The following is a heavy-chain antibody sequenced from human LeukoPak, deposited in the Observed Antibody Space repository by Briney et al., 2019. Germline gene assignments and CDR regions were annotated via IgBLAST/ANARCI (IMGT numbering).Heavy chain of an antibody. CDR1: GYTFSSYD. J-gene: IGHJ5*02. V-gene: IGHV1-8*01. D-gene: IGHD6-19*01. CDR2: MNPNSGNT. CDR3: ARGILSSGWELNWFGP. Sequence: SVKVSCKAFGYTFSSYDINWVRQATGQGLEWMGWMNPNSGNTGYAQRFQGRVTMTRNTSINTAYMELSSLRSEDTAVYYCARGILSSGWELNWFGPWGQGTLVTVSS.